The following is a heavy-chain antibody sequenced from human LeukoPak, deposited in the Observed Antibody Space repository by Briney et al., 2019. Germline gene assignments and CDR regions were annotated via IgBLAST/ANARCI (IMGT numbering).Heavy chain of an antibody. Sequence: GGSLRLSCAASGFTFSTYDMQWVRQAPGKGLEWVSGINRSGRTYYTDSVKGRFTISRDNSKNTLYLQMNSLRAEDTAVYYCAKGGYFAFETWGQGTMVAVSS. V-gene: IGHV3-23*01. J-gene: IGHJ3*02. CDR2: INRSGRT. CDR1: GFTFSTYD. CDR3: AKGGYFAFET. D-gene: IGHD2-2*03.